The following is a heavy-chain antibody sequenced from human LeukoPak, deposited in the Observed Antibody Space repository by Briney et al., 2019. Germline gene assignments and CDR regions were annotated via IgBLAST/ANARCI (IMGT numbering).Heavy chain of an antibody. CDR2: IIPIFGTA. V-gene: IGHV1-69*13. CDR1: GGTFSSYA. D-gene: IGHD2-2*02. CDR3: ARVCTSCYTEDV. Sequence: GAPVKVSCKASGGTFSSYAISWVRQAPGQGLEWMGGIIPIFGTANYAQKFQGRVTITADESTSTAYMELSSLRSEDTAVYYCARVCTSCYTEDVWGQGTTVTVSS. J-gene: IGHJ6*02.